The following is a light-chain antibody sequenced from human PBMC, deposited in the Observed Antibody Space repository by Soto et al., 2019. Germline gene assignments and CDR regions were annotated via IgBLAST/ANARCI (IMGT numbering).Light chain of an antibody. J-gene: IGLJ3*02. CDR1: SGDVGGYNY. Sequence: QSALTQPPSASGSPGQSVTISCTGTSGDVGGYNYVSWYQQHPGKAPKLMIYEVTQRPXGVPDRFSGSKSGNTASLTVSGXXXXXXXXYYCSSYAGSNNLLFGGGTKVTVL. V-gene: IGLV2-8*01. CDR2: EVT. CDR3: SSYAGSNNLL.